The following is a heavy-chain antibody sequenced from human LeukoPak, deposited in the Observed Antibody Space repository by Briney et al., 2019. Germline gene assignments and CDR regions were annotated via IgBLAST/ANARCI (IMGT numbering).Heavy chain of an antibody. Sequence: PGGSLRLSCAASGFTVTNNYMSWVRQAPGKGLEWVSDIYTGGSTYYADSVRGRFTISRDNSKNTLYLQMNSLRAEDTAVYYCANDHESNRVLRFLEPRPFDYWGQGTLVTVSS. CDR1: GFTVTNNY. V-gene: IGHV3-53*01. D-gene: IGHD3-3*01. J-gene: IGHJ4*02. CDR3: ANDHESNRVLRFLEPRPFDY. CDR2: IYTGGST.